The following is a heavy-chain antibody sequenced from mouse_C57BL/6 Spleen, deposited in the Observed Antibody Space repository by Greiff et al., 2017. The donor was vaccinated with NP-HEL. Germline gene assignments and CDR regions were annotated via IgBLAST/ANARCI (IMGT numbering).Heavy chain of an antibody. CDR2: IDPETGGT. D-gene: IGHD2-2*01. Sequence: VQLQQSGAELVRPGASVTLSCKASGYTFTDYEMHWVKQTPVHGLEWIGAIDPETGGTAYNQKFKGKAILTADKSSSTAYMELRSLTSEDSAVYYCTRMVTYYFDYWGQGTTLTVSS. V-gene: IGHV1-15*01. CDR3: TRMVTYYFDY. J-gene: IGHJ2*01. CDR1: GYTFTDYE.